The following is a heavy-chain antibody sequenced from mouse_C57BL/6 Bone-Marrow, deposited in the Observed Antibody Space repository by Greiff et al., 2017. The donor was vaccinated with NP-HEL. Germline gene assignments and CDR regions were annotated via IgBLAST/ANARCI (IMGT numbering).Heavy chain of an antibody. CDR3: ARQGTGAWFAY. J-gene: IGHJ3*01. CDR1: GYTFTSYW. V-gene: IGHV1-64*01. CDR2: IHPNSGST. Sequence: QVQLQQPGAELVKPGASVKLSCKASGYTFTSYWMHWVKQRPGQGLEWIGMIHPNSGSTNYNEKFKSKATLTVDKSSSTAYMQLSSLPSEDSAVYYCARQGTGAWFAYWGQGTLVTVSA. D-gene: IGHD3-3*01.